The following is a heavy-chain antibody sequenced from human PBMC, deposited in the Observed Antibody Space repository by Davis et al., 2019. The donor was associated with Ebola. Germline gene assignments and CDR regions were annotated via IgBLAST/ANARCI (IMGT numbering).Heavy chain of an antibody. D-gene: IGHD1-14*01. CDR1: GSTFSSYS. CDR3: AREGTGYYFDY. Sequence: GGSLRLSCAASGSTFSSYSMNWVRQAPGKGLEWVSSISSSGTYIYSADSVKGRFTISRDNAKNSLYLQMNSLRAEDTAVFYCAREGTGYYFDYWGQGTLVTVSS. J-gene: IGHJ4*02. V-gene: IGHV3-21*01. CDR2: ISSSGTYI.